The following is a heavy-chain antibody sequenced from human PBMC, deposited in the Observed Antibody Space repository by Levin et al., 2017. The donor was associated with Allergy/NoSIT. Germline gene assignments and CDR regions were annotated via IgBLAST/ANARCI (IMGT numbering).Heavy chain of an antibody. Sequence: HTGGSLRLSCTASGFTFGDYAMSWFRQAPGKGLEWVGFIRSKAYGGTTEYAASVKGRFTISRDDSKSIAYLQMNSLKTEDTAVYYCTRDFGVAGDYKDTGYYDYGMDGWGQGTTVTVSS. CDR3: TRDFGVAGDYKDTGYYDYGMDG. V-gene: IGHV3-49*03. D-gene: IGHD4-17*01. CDR1: GFTFGDYA. CDR2: IRSKAYGGTT. J-gene: IGHJ6*02.